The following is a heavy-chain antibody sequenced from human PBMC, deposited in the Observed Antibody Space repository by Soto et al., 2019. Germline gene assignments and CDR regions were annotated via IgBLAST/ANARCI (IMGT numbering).Heavy chain of an antibody. D-gene: IGHD6-6*01. J-gene: IGHJ3*02. CDR3: ARDFMYSSSTDAFDI. Sequence: GGSLRLSCAASGFTFSSYAMHWVRQAPGKGLEWVAVISYDGSNKYYADSVKGRFTISRDNSKNTLYLQMNSLRAEDTAVYYCARDFMYSSSTDAFDIWGQGTMVTVSS. CDR2: ISYDGSNK. V-gene: IGHV3-30-3*01. CDR1: GFTFSSYA.